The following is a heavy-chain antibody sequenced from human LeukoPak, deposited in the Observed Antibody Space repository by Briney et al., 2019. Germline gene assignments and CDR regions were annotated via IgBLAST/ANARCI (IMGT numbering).Heavy chain of an antibody. Sequence: GGSLRLSCAASGFTFSSYSMNWVRQAPGKGLEWVSSISSSSSYIYYADSVKGRFTISRDNAKNSLYLQMNSLRAEDTAVYYCARDYYGSGRTFDYWGQGTLVTVSS. V-gene: IGHV3-21*01. CDR1: GFTFSSYS. CDR3: ARDYYGSGRTFDY. D-gene: IGHD3-10*01. J-gene: IGHJ4*02. CDR2: ISSSSSYI.